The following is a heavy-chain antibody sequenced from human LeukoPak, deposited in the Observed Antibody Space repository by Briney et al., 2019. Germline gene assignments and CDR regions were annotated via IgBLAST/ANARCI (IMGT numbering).Heavy chain of an antibody. CDR3: ARDVPHNWFDT. Sequence: GGSLRLSCAASGFTFSSYGMHWVRQAPGKGLEWVAVVSYDGSNKYYADSVKGRFTISRDNSKNTLYPQMNSLRAEDTAVYYCARDVPHNWFDTWGQGTLVTVSS. CDR2: VSYDGSNK. J-gene: IGHJ5*02. CDR1: GFTFSSYG. V-gene: IGHV3-30*03.